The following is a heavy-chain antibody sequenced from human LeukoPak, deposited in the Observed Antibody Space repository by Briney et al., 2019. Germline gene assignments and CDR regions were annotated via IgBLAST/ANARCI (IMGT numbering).Heavy chain of an antibody. D-gene: IGHD1-26*01. Sequence: GGSLRLSCAASGFTFSSYGMHWVRQAPGKGLEWVANIKYDGSGKYYADSVKGRFTISRDDAKNSLYLEMNRLRVEDTAVYYCARDLFSGSYQEDFWGQGTLVTVSS. J-gene: IGHJ4*02. CDR1: GFTFSSYG. CDR2: IKYDGSGK. CDR3: ARDLFSGSYQEDF. V-gene: IGHV3-7*01.